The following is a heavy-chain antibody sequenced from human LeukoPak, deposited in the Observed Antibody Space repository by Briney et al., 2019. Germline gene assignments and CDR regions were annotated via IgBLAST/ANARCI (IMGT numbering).Heavy chain of an antibody. D-gene: IGHD6-19*01. V-gene: IGHV3-33*01. J-gene: IGHJ6*03. Sequence: PGGSLRLSCAASGFTFSSYGMHWVRQAPGKGLEWVAVIWYDGSNKYYADSVKGRFTISRDNSKNTLYLQMSSLRAEDTAVYYCARSARLGYYYMDVWGKGTTVTVSS. CDR2: IWYDGSNK. CDR1: GFTFSSYG. CDR3: ARSARLGYYYMDV.